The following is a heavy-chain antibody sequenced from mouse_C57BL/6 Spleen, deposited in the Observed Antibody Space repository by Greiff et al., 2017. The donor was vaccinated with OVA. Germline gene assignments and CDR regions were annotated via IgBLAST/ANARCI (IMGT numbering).Heavy chain of an antibody. CDR3: ARGQLRYYYAMDY. Sequence: QVQLQQPGAELVKPGASVKLSCKASGYTFTSYWMHWVKQRPGQGLEWIGMIHPNSGSTNYNEKFKSKATLTVDKSSSTAYMQLSSLTSEDSAVYYCARGQLRYYYAMDYWGQGTSVTVSS. CDR1: GYTFTSYW. V-gene: IGHV1-64*01. J-gene: IGHJ4*01. CDR2: IHPNSGST. D-gene: IGHD3-2*02.